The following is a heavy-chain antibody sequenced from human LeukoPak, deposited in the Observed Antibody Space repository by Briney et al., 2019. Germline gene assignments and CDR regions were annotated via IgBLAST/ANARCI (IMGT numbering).Heavy chain of an antibody. D-gene: IGHD3-22*01. V-gene: IGHV1-8*01. CDR2: MNPNSGNT. Sequence: ASVRVSCKASGYTFTSYDINWVRQATGQGLEWMGWMNPNSGNTGYAQKFQGRVTMTRNTSISTAYMELSSLRSEDTAVYYCARMEEDDSSGYYYAYWGQGTLVTVSS. CDR1: GYTFTSYD. J-gene: IGHJ4*02. CDR3: ARMEEDDSSGYYYAY.